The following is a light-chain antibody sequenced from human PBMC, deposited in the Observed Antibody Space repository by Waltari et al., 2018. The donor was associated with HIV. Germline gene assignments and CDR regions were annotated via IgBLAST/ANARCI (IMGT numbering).Light chain of an antibody. CDR2: GVY. J-gene: IGLJ2*01. CDR1: TSDIGIFAS. CDR3: CSYTAIHTLI. V-gene: IGLV2-14*01. Sequence: QSALTQPASVSGSPGQSITISCAGTTSDIGIFASVSWYTQHPGRAPQLMIFGVYSRPSGVSSRFSGSKSGNTASLTISGLQAEDEANYYCCSYTAIHTLIFGGGTKLTVL.